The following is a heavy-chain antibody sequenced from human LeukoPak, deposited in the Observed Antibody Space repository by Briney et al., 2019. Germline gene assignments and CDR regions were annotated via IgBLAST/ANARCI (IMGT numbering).Heavy chain of an antibody. Sequence: ASVKVSCKASGYTITRYGISWVRQAPGQGLEWMVWLSAYNGNTNYAQKLQGRVTMTTDTSTSTAYMELRSLRSDDTAVYYCARVSGVYYYDSSGYDYWGQGPLVTVSS. CDR3: ARVSGVYYYDSSGYDY. V-gene: IGHV1-18*01. CDR1: GYTITRYG. J-gene: IGHJ4*02. CDR2: LSAYNGNT. D-gene: IGHD3-22*01.